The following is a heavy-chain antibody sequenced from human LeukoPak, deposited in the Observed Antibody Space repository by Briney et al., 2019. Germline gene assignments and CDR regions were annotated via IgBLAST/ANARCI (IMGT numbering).Heavy chain of an antibody. CDR2: IYYSGST. J-gene: IGHJ4*02. Sequence: SETLSLTCTVSGGSISSYYWSWIRQPPGKGLEWIGYIYYSGSTNYNPSLKSRVTISVDTSKNQFSLKLSSVTAADTAVYYCARGVGYCSSTSCSGPLTFDYWGQGTLVTVSS. CDR3: ARGVGYCSSTSCSGPLTFDY. CDR1: GGSISSYY. D-gene: IGHD2-2*01. V-gene: IGHV4-59*01.